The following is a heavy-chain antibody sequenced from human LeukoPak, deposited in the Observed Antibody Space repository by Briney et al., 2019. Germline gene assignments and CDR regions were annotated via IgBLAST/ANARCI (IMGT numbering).Heavy chain of an antibody. CDR2: ISGSGGST. Sequence: PGGSLRLSRAASGFTFSSYAMSWVRQAPGKGLEWVSAISGSGGSTYYADSGKGRFTISTDNSKNTLYLQMNSLRAEDTAVYYCAKDDYYDSSCYYLVWDHWGQGTLVTVSS. D-gene: IGHD3-22*01. CDR1: GFTFSSYA. V-gene: IGHV3-23*01. J-gene: IGHJ4*02. CDR3: AKDDYYDSSCYYLVWDH.